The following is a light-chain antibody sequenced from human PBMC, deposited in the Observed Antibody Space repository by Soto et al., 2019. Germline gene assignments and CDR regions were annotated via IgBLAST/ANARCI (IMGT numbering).Light chain of an antibody. CDR1: SSNIGSNT. CDR3: AAWDDSLKGKV. Sequence: QSVLTQPPSASGTPGQRVTISCSGSSSNIGSNTVNWYQQLPGTAPKLLIYSNNQRPSGVPDRFSGSKSGTSASLVISGLQSEDEADYYCAAWDDSLKGKVFGGGTKLTVL. J-gene: IGLJ2*01. V-gene: IGLV1-44*01. CDR2: SNN.